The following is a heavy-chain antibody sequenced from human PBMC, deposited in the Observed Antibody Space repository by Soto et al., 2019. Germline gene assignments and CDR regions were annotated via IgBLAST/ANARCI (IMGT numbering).Heavy chain of an antibody. D-gene: IGHD1-26*01. CDR1: GFTFSSYG. J-gene: IGHJ5*02. CDR2: ISFAGNHK. Sequence: QVQLVESGGGVVQPGRSLRLSCTASGFTFSSYGMHWIRQAPGKGLEWVAVISFAGNHKYFADSVKGRFTISRDNSKNTLYLQMDNLGDGDTALYYCAREVGAPSGWLDPWGQGTQVTVSS. V-gene: IGHV3-30*03. CDR3: AREVGAPSGWLDP.